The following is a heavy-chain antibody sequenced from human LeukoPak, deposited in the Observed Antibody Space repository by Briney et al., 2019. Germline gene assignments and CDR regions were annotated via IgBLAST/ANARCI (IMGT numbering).Heavy chain of an antibody. D-gene: IGHD5-12*01. V-gene: IGHV4-59*01. CDR1: GGSISSYY. CDR3: ARAPATWGNYFDY. CDR2: IYYSGST. J-gene: IGHJ4*02. Sequence: KPSETLSLTCTVSGGSISSYYWRWIRQPPGKGLEWIGYIYYSGSTNYNPSLKRRVTLSGDTSKIQFSLNLSSVTTADTAVYYCARAPATWGNYFDYWGQGTLVTVSS.